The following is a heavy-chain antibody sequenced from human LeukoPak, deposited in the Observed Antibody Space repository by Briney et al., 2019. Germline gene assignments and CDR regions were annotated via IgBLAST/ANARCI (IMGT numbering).Heavy chain of an antibody. V-gene: IGHV1-2*02. CDR3: ARDIVMVTYWFDP. Sequence: ASVKVSCKASGYTFTGYYMHWVRQAPGQGLEWMGWINPNSGGTNYAQKFQGRVTMTRDTSISTAYMELSRLRSDDTAVYYCARDIVMVTYWFDPWGQGTLVSVSS. D-gene: IGHD5-18*01. CDR1: GYTFTGYY. CDR2: INPNSGGT. J-gene: IGHJ5*02.